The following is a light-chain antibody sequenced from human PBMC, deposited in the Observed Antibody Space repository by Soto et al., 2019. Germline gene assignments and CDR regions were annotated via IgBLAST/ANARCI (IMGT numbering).Light chain of an antibody. J-gene: IGKJ1*01. CDR3: HQRSK. Sequence: EIVLTQSPATLSLSPGERATLSCRASQSVSSYLAWYQQKPGQAPRLLIYDASNRATGIPARFSGSGSGTDFTLTISSLEPEDFAVYYCHQRSKFRQGTKVEIK. CDR1: QSVSSY. V-gene: IGKV3-11*01. CDR2: DAS.